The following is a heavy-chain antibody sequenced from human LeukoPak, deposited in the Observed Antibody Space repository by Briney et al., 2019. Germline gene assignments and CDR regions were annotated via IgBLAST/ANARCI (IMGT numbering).Heavy chain of an antibody. CDR2: IYSGGST. CDR3: ARDAPYSSGWYGVFDY. D-gene: IGHD6-19*01. J-gene: IGHJ4*02. Sequence: GGSLRLSCAASGFTVSSNYMSWVRQAPGKELEWVSVIYSGGSTYYADSVKGRFTISRDNSKNTLYLQMNSLRAEDTAVYYCARDAPYSSGWYGVFDYWGQGTLVTVSS. CDR1: GFTVSSNY. V-gene: IGHV3-66*01.